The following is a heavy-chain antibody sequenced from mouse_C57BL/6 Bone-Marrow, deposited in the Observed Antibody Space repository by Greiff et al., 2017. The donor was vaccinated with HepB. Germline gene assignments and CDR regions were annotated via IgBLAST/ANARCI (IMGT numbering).Heavy chain of an antibody. V-gene: IGHV3-6*01. CDR2: ISYDGSN. CDR3: ARESTLFDY. Sequence: ESGPGLVKPSQSLSLTCSVTGYSITSGYYWNWIRQFPGNNLEWMGYISYDGSNNYNPSLKNRISITRDTSKNQFFLKLNSVTTEDTATYYCARESTLFDYWGQGTTLTVSS. J-gene: IGHJ2*01. D-gene: IGHD5-1*01. CDR1: GYSITSGYY.